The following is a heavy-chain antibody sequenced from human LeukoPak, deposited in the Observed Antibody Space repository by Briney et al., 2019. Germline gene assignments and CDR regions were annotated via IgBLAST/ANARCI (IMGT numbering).Heavy chain of an antibody. V-gene: IGHV4-61*01. D-gene: IGHD5-12*01. CDR3: ARDRLGGYSYVY. CDR1: GGSVSSGSYF. J-gene: IGHJ4*02. CDR2: IYDSGRT. Sequence: PSETLSLTCTVSGGSVSSGSYFWTWIRQSPGKRLEYVGYIYDSGRTNYNPSLKSRVTISKDTSKNQFSLKLSSVAAADTAVYYCARDRLGGYSYVYWGQGSLVTVSS.